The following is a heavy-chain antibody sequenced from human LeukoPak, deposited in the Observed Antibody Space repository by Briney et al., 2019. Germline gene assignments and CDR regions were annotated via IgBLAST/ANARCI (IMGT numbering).Heavy chain of an antibody. V-gene: IGHV3-53*01. J-gene: IGHJ2*01. D-gene: IGHD3-10*01. Sequence: GGSLRLSCTASGFTVSRNYMTWVRQAPGKGLEWVSLIYTGGSTYYADSVKGRFTISRDSSKNTLYLQMNSLRHEDTAVYYCARDYYASGVLDLWGRGALVTVSS. CDR1: GFTVSRNY. CDR3: ARDYYASGVLDL. CDR2: IYTGGST.